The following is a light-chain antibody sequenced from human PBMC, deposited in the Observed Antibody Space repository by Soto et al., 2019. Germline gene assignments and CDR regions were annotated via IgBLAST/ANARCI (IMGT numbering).Light chain of an antibody. V-gene: IGKV3-11*01. Sequence: EIVLTQSPATLSLSPGERATLSCRASQSVSSSLAWYQQKLGLAPRLLIYEASDRATGIPARFSGSGSGTDFTLIISSLEPEDFAVYYCQQGSTWPWTFGQGTKVEIK. CDR2: EAS. CDR1: QSVSSS. CDR3: QQGSTWPWT. J-gene: IGKJ1*01.